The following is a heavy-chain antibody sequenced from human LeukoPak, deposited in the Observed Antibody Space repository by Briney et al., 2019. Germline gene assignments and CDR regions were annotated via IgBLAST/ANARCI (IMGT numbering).Heavy chain of an antibody. D-gene: IGHD3-22*01. CDR2: IKQDGSEK. V-gene: IGHV3-7*01. J-gene: IGHJ4*02. CDR1: GFTFSSYW. CDR3: ARESGNYYDSSGYYAGGDFGY. Sequence: PGGSLRLSCAASGFTFSSYWMSWVRQAPGKGLEWVANIKQDGSEKYYVDSVKGRFTISRDNAKNSLYLQMNSLRAEDTAVYYCARESGNYYDSSGYYAGGDFGYWGQGTLVTVSS.